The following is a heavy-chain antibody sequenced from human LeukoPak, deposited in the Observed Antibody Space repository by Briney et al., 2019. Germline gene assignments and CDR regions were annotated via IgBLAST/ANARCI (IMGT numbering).Heavy chain of an antibody. J-gene: IGHJ4*02. CDR2: ISYDGSNK. CDR1: GFTFSSYA. CDR3: AREAVAGLNDY. V-gene: IGHV3-30-3*01. Sequence: PGGSLRLSCAASGFTFSSYAMHWVRQAPGKGLEWVAVISYDGSNKYYADSVKGRFTISRDNAKNSLYLQMNSLRAEDTAVYYCAREAVAGLNDYWGQGTLVTVSS. D-gene: IGHD6-19*01.